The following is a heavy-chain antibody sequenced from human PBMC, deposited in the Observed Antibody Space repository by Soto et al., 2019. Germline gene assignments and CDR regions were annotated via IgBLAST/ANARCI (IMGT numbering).Heavy chain of an antibody. J-gene: IGHJ3*02. CDR1: GFIFSIYA. Sequence: GGSLRLSCAASGFIFSIYAINWVRRAPGKGLEWVSGISRTGDCVLYAFGVKGRFAITIDNSKNTLYLQLKSMGAENTAIYYCAKKFQPGKESHSFDKWGPGALVTVSS. CDR2: ISRTGDCV. D-gene: IGHD2-2*01. CDR3: AKKFQPGKESHSFDK. V-gene: IGHV3-23*01.